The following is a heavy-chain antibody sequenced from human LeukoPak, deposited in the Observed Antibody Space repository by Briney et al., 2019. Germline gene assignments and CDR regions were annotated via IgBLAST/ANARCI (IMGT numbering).Heavy chain of an antibody. Sequence: GGSLRLSCAASGFTFSSYEMNWVRQAPGKGLEWVSYISSSGSTIYYADSVKGRFTISRDNAKNSLYLQMGSLRAEDMAVYYCASLTMIVARWGQGTLVTVSS. J-gene: IGHJ4*02. CDR1: GFTFSSYE. CDR2: ISSSGSTI. CDR3: ASLTMIVAR. V-gene: IGHV3-48*03. D-gene: IGHD3-22*01.